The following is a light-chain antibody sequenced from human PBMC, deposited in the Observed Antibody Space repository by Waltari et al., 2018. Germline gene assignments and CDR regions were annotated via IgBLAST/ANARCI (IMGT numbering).Light chain of an antibody. J-gene: IGKJ2*01. V-gene: IGKV3-20*01. Sequence: EIVLTQSPGTLSLSPGESATLSCRASQSVASTYLAWYQQTPGQAPRVLIYGASSRATGIPDRFSGSGSGTDFTLTISRLEPEDFAVYYCQQYGSSQGYTFGQGTKLEI. CDR1: QSVASTY. CDR2: GAS. CDR3: QQYGSSQGYT.